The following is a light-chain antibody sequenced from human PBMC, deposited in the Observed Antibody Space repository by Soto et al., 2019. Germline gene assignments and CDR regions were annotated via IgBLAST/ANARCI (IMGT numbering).Light chain of an antibody. V-gene: IGKV1-5*01. CDR3: QQYKASYT. CDR1: QSIENW. Sequence: DIQMTQSPSTLSASVGDRVTITCRASQSIENWLAWYQQKPGKAPRLLIYDAFTLERGVPSRFSGGGSGTEFPLNSSSLKPDDFATYYCQQYKASYTFGQGTRLE. CDR2: DAF. J-gene: IGKJ2*01.